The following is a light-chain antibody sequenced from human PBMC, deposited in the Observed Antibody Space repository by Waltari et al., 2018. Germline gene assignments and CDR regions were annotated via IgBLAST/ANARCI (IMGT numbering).Light chain of an antibody. CDR3: QQYDDWPPWT. CDR2: GAS. CDR1: LSVRGN. V-gene: IGKV3-15*01. Sequence: IVMTQSPGALSVSPGETVTLSCRASLSVRGNLAWYQQKPGQAPRLIIYGASTRATGVPARFGGSGSGTEFTLTIKNIQSEDFAVYFCQQYDDWPPWTFGQGTKVEI. J-gene: IGKJ1*01.